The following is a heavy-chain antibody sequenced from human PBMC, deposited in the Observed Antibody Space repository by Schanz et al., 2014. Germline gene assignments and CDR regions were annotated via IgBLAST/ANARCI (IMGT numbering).Heavy chain of an antibody. CDR3: AKDSTHIDIVLVPTAIDY. J-gene: IGHJ4*02. Sequence: EVQLVESGGGLVQPGGSLRLSCGGSGFTFSKYWMSWVRQAPGKGLEWVANIKQDGSEKYYVDAVKGRFTISRDNAKNSMYLHMKSLRGEDTAVYYCAKDSTHIDIVLVPTAIDYWGQGTLXTVSS. CDR1: GFTFSKYW. CDR2: IKQDGSEK. V-gene: IGHV3-7*01. D-gene: IGHD2-2*01.